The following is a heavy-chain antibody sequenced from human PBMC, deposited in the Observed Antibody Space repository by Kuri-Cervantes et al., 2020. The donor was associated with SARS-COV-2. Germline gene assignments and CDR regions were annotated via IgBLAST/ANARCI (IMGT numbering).Heavy chain of an antibody. V-gene: IGHV3-23*01. D-gene: IGHD6-19*01. CDR3: AKDLTIAVAGFNWYFDL. Sequence: GGSLRLSCAASGFTFSSYAMSWVRQAPGKGLEWVSAISGSGGGTYYADSVKGRFTISRDNSKNTLYLQMNSLRAEDTAVYYCAKDLTIAVAGFNWYFDLWGRGTLVTVSS. J-gene: IGHJ2*01. CDR1: GFTFSSYA. CDR2: ISGSGGGT.